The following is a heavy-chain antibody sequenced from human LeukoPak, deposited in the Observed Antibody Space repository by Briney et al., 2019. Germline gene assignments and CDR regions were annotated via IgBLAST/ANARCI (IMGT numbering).Heavy chain of an antibody. V-gene: IGHV4-59*12. CDR2: ISHTGNT. J-gene: IGHJ4*02. D-gene: IGHD6-13*01. CDR1: GGSISSYY. Sequence: SETLSLTCTVSGGSISSYYWSWIRQPPGKGLEWIATISHTGNTYYNPSLNSRVTISIDTSKNQFSLRLSSVTAADTAVYYCARNIAAASIAFDYWGQGTLVTVSS. CDR3: ARNIAAASIAFDY.